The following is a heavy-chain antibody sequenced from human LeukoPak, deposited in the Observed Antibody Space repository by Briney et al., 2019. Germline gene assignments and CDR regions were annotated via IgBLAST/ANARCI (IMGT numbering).Heavy chain of an antibody. CDR3: ARKYYAKYYFDY. CDR1: GDSISSYY. J-gene: IGHJ4*02. V-gene: IGHV4-59*01. D-gene: IGHD3-3*01. Sequence: SETLSLTCTVSGDSISSYYWNWIRQPPGKGLAWIGYVYHSGITNYNPSLKSRVTISVDTSKNQFSLRLTSLTAADTAIYYCARKYYAKYYFDYWGQGTLVTVSS. CDR2: VYHSGIT.